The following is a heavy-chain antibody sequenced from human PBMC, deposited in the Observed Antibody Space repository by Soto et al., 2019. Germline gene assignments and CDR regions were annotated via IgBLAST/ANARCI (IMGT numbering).Heavy chain of an antibody. CDR2: IYYSGST. CDR1: GGSISSSSYY. D-gene: IGHD3-3*01. CDR3: ARHGVFGVVIRVAPFDY. Sequence: PSETLSLTCTVSGGSISSSSYYWGWIRQPPGKGLEWIGSIYYSGSTYYNPSLKSRVTISVDTSKNQFSLKLSSVTAADTAVYYCARHGVFGVVIRVAPFDYWGQGTLVTVSS. V-gene: IGHV4-39*01. J-gene: IGHJ4*02.